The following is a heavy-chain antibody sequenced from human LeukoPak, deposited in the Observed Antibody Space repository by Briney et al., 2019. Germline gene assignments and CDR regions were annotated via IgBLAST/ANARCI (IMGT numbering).Heavy chain of an antibody. CDR3: ARDRSGYSEYYFDY. V-gene: IGHV4-4*07. D-gene: IGHD5-12*01. CDR2: IYLSGST. J-gene: IGHJ4*02. Sequence: SETLSLTCTVSGGSPNTYCWSWIRQPAAPGLEWIGRIYLSGSTYYKPSLKSRVTISIDKSKNQFSLRLTSVTAADTAVYYCARDRSGYSEYYFDYWGQGSLVTVSS. CDR1: GGSPNTYC.